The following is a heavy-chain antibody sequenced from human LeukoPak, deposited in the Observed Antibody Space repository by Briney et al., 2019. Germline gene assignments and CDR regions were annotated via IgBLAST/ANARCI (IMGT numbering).Heavy chain of an antibody. CDR3: ARDYGSGSYYTVGY. J-gene: IGHJ4*02. CDR2: INPNSGGT. Sequence: ASVKVSCKASGYTFTGYYMQWARQAPGQGLEWMGWINPNSGGTNYAQKFQGRVTMTRDTSISTAYMELSRLRSDDPAVYYCARDYGSGSYYTVGYWGQGTLVTVSS. D-gene: IGHD3-10*01. CDR1: GYTFTGYY. V-gene: IGHV1-2*02.